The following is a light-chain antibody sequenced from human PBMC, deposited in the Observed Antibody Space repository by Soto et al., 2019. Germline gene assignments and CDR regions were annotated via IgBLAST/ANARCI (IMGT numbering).Light chain of an antibody. CDR1: QSVSSY. Sequence: EIVLTQSPATLSLSPGERATLSCRASQSVSSYLAWYQQKPGQAPRLLIYDASNRATGIPARFSGSGSGTDFPLNISSLEPEDFAVYYCQQRSNCPLTFGGGTKVEIK. V-gene: IGKV3-11*01. CDR2: DAS. J-gene: IGKJ4*01. CDR3: QQRSNCPLT.